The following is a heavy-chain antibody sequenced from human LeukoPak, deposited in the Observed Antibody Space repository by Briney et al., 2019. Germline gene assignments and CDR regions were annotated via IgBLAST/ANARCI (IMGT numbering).Heavy chain of an antibody. D-gene: IGHD6-6*01. Sequence: ASVKVSCKASGYTFTSYYMHWVRQAPGQGLEWMGIINPSGGSTSYAQKFQGRVTMTRDMSTSTVYMELSSLRSGDTAAYYCARDQLVPLTFDYWGQGTLVTVSS. J-gene: IGHJ4*02. CDR1: GYTFTSYY. V-gene: IGHV1-46*01. CDR2: INPSGGST. CDR3: ARDQLVPLTFDY.